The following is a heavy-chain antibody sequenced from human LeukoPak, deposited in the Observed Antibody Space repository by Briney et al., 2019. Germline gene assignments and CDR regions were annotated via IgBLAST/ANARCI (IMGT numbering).Heavy chain of an antibody. CDR2: IWYDGSNK. V-gene: IGHV3-33*01. CDR3: ARDRHYYDNSGYYPDY. Sequence: GGSLRLSCAASGFTFNSYGMHWVRQAPGKGLEWVAVIWYDGSNKYYAESVKGRFTISRDNSKNPLYLQMNSLRAEDTAVYYCARDRHYYDNSGYYPDYWGQGTLVTVSS. CDR1: GFTFNSYG. D-gene: IGHD3-22*01. J-gene: IGHJ4*02.